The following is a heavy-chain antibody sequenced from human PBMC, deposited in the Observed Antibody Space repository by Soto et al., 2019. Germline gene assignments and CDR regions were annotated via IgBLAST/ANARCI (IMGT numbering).Heavy chain of an antibody. CDR1: GFTFSSYA. CDR2: ISYDGSNK. J-gene: IGHJ4*02. V-gene: IGHV3-30-3*01. D-gene: IGHD3-22*01. Sequence: QVQLVGSGGGVVQPGRSLRLSCAASGFTFSSYAMHWVRQGPGKGLEWVAVISYDGSNKYYADSVKGRFTISRDNSKNTLYLQMNSLRAEDTAVYYCARDILLTMIVVVTYGVDYWGQGTLVTVSS. CDR3: ARDILLTMIVVVTYGVDY.